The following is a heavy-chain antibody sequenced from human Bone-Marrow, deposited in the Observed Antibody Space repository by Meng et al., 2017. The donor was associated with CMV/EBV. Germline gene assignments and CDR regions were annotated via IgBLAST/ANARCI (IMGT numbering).Heavy chain of an antibody. CDR1: GGSFSGYY. J-gene: IGHJ5*02. CDR2: INHSGST. D-gene: IGHD2-2*01. CDR3: ARASRYCSSTSCSGWFDP. Sequence: SETLSLTCAVYGGSFSGYYWSWIRQPPGKGLEWIGEINHSGSTNYNPSLKSRVTISVDTSKNQFSLKLSSVTAADTAVYYCARASRYCSSTSCSGWFDPWGQGTLVTVYS. V-gene: IGHV4-34*01.